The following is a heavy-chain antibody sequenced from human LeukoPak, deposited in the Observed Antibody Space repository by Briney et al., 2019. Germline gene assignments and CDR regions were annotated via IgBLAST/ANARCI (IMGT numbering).Heavy chain of an antibody. V-gene: IGHV3-23*01. CDR3: ARARPGYDTPPYYFDF. D-gene: IGHD3-16*01. Sequence: TGGSLRLSCAASGCTHSSYGMSGVRQAPGKGPEYVSRISGGGGSTNYANSVKGRFTISRDNAKSSLYLQMNSLRAEDTAVYYCARARPGYDTPPYYFDFWGQGTLVTVSS. CDR1: GCTHSSYG. CDR2: ISGGGGST. J-gene: IGHJ4*02.